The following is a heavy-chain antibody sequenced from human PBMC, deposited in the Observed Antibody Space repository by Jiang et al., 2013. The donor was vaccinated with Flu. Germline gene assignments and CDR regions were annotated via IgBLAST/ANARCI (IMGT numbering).Heavy chain of an antibody. J-gene: IGHJ3*02. CDR3: AKDMAAAAIDAFDI. V-gene: IGHV3-9*01. CDR2: ISWNSGSI. Sequence: WVSGISWNSGSIGYADSVKGRFTISRDHAKNSLYLQMNSLRAEDTALYYCAKDMAAAAIDAFDIWGQGTMVTVSS. D-gene: IGHD2-2*02.